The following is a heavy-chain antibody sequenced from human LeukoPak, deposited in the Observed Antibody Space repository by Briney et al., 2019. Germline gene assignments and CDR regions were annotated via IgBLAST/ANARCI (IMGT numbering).Heavy chain of an antibody. CDR1: GGSFSGYY. V-gene: IGHV4-34*01. J-gene: IGHJ4*02. D-gene: IGHD6-13*01. Sequence: SETLSLTCAVYGGSFSGYYWSWIRQPPGKGLEWIGEINHSGSTNYNPSLKSRVTISVDTSKNQFSLKLSSVTAADTAVYHCALRGRIAAAGTPAFDYWGQGTLVTVSS. CDR2: INHSGST. CDR3: ALRGRIAAAGTPAFDY.